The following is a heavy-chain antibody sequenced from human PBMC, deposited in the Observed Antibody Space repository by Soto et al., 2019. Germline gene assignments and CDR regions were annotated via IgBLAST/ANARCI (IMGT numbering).Heavy chain of an antibody. D-gene: IGHD3-3*01. Sequence: VQLVESGGGLVKPGGSLRLSCAGSGFTFSSYGMHWVRQAPGKGLEWVAVISYDGSNKYYADSVKGRFTISRDNSKNTLYLQMNSLRDEDTAVYYCAKQQRITIFGVVTFPYYYYGMDVWGQGTTVTVSS. J-gene: IGHJ6*02. CDR1: GFTFSSYG. V-gene: IGHV3-30*18. CDR2: ISYDGSNK. CDR3: AKQQRITIFGVVTFPYYYYGMDV.